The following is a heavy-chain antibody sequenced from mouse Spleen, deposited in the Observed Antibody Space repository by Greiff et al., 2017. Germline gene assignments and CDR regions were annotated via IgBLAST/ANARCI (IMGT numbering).Heavy chain of an antibody. D-gene: IGHD2-1*01. Sequence: VQLKESGPELVKPGASVKISCKASGYSFTGYYMNWVKQSPEKSLEWIGEINTSTGGTTYNQKFKAKATLTVDKSSSTAYMQLKSLTSEDSAVYYCARGDGNYLDYWGQGTTLTVSS. V-gene: IGHV1-42*01. CDR1: GYSFTGYY. J-gene: IGHJ2*01. CDR3: ARGDGNYLDY. CDR2: INTSTGGT.